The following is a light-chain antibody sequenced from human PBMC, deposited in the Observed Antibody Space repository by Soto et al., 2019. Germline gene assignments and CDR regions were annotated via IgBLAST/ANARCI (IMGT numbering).Light chain of an antibody. CDR1: QDISNY. CDR2: DAS. CDR3: QQYDNLPSYT. J-gene: IGKJ2*01. V-gene: IGKV1-33*01. Sequence: DIQMTQSPSSLSASVGDRVTITCQASQDISNYLNWYQQKPGKAPKLLIYDASNLEPGVPSRFSGSGSGTDFTFTISSLQPDDIATYYCQQYDNLPSYTFGQGTKLEIK.